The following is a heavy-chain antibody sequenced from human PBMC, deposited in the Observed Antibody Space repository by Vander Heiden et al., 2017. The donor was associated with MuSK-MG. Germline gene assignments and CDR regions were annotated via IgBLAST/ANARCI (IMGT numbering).Heavy chain of an antibody. CDR1: GFTFTNAW. J-gene: IGHJ4*02. V-gene: IGHV3-15*01. CDR2: IKSKSVGGTT. Sequence: EVQLVESGGGLVEPGGSLRLSCAASGFTFTNAWMSWVRQAPGKGLEWVGQIKSKSVGGTTDYAAPVKARFTISRDDSKNTLYLQMDSLKTEDTAVYYCTRDWAGIGVAWGQGALVTVS. D-gene: IGHD6-19*01. CDR3: TRDWAGIGVA.